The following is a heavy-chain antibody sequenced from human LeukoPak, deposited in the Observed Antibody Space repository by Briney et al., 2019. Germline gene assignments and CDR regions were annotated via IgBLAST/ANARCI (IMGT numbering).Heavy chain of an antibody. J-gene: IGHJ4*02. CDR1: RSTFSNYA. Sequence: GSLRLSCAASRSTFSNYALSWVRQAPGKGLEWVSSLSGSTGGTYYADSVKGRFTISRDNSENILYLQMNSLGAEDTVVYYCAKGREVATITDFDYWGQGTLVTVSS. D-gene: IGHD5-24*01. V-gene: IGHV3-23*01. CDR2: LSGSTGGT. CDR3: AKGREVATITDFDY.